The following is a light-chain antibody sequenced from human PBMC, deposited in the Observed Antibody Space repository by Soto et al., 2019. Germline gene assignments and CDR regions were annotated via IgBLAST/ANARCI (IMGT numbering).Light chain of an antibody. CDR1: QGIDSS. CDR2: AAS. J-gene: IGKJ5*01. Sequence: ILLTQSPSSLSASVGARVTITCLASQGIDSSLAWYQQKPGKAPKLLIYAASSLQSGVPSRFSGSGSGTDFTLTISSLQPEDFATYYCQQLHDYPITFGQGTRLEIK. CDR3: QQLHDYPIT. V-gene: IGKV1-9*01.